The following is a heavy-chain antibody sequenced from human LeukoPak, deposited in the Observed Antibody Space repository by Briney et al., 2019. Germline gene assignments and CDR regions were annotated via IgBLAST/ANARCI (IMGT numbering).Heavy chain of an antibody. CDR2: YFDTGST. J-gene: IGHJ4*02. V-gene: IGHV4-59*11. Sequence: SETLSLTCTVSGASFESHYWTWLRQTPDKRLEWIGYYFDTGSTDYNPSLKSRVTMSDDRSKNQFFLSLKSVTAADTAVYYCVRTGWELLTNWGPGTPVTVSS. CDR1: GASFESHY. D-gene: IGHD4-23*01. CDR3: VRTGWELLTN.